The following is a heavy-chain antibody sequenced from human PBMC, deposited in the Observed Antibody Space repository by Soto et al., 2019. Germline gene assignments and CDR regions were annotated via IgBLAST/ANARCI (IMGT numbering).Heavy chain of an antibody. V-gene: IGHV3-21*01. CDR2: ISSSSSYI. CDR1: GFTFSSYS. J-gene: IGHJ6*02. CDR3: AREPTIYCSGGSCLYYYYGMDV. Sequence: PGGSLRLSCAASGFTFSSYSMNWVRQAPGKGREWVSSISSSSSYIYYADSVKGRFTISRDNAKNSLYLQMNSLRAEDTAVYYCAREPTIYCSGGSCLYYYYGMDVWGQGTTVTVSS. D-gene: IGHD2-15*01.